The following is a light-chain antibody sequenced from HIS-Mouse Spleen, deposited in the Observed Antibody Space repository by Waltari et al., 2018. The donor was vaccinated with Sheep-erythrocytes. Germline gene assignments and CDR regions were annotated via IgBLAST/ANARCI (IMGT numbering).Light chain of an antibody. CDR3: CSYEGRSTPWV. CDR2: EGS. J-gene: IGLJ3*02. CDR1: SSYVGIHNL. Sequence: QSALTQLASVSGSPGQSITISCTGTSSYVGIHNLVYWYQQGQSKAPQRMIYEGSKRHSGVTNRFSGSKSGNTASLTISGLQAEDEADYYCCSYEGRSTPWVFGGGTKLTVL. V-gene: IGLV2-23*01.